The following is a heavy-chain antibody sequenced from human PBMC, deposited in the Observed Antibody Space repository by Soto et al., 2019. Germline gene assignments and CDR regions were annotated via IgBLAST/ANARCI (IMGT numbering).Heavy chain of an antibody. Sequence: PRKGLEWIGYVSSTGSTNYNPSLKSRLTMSLDTSTNEVSLSLTSVTAADAAVYFCARFSPPRKSYDSNPGWFDPWGQGIMVTVSS. CDR3: ARFSPPRKSYDSNPGWFDP. J-gene: IGHJ5*02. CDR2: VSSTGST. D-gene: IGHD3-22*01. V-gene: IGHV4-59*01.